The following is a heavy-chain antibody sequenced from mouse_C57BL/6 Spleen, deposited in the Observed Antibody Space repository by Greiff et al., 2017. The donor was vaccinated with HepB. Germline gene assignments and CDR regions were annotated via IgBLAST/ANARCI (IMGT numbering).Heavy chain of an antibody. D-gene: IGHD1-1*01. CDR1: GFNIKDDY. CDR2: IDPENGDT. V-gene: IGHV14-4*01. J-gene: IGHJ2*01. Sequence: EVQLQQSGAELVRPGASVKLSCTASGFNIKDDYMHWVKQRPEQGLEWIGWIDPENGDTEYASKFQGKATITADTSSNTAYLQLSRLTSEETAVYYCTTGGGTTVVAHFDYWGQGTTLTVSS. CDR3: TTGGGTTVVAHFDY.